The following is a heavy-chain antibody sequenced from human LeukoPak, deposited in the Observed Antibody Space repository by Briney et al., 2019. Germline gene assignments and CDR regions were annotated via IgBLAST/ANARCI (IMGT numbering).Heavy chain of an antibody. CDR3: AREGITMVRGVIIPSQNFDY. D-gene: IGHD3-10*01. CDR1: GGTFSSYA. J-gene: IGHJ4*02. Sequence: GASVKVSCKASGGTFSSYAISWVRQAPGQGLEWMGGLIPIFGTANYAQKFQGRVTITADESTSTAYMELSSLRSEDTAVYYCAREGITMVRGVIIPSQNFDYWGQGTLVTVSS. V-gene: IGHV1-69*13. CDR2: LIPIFGTA.